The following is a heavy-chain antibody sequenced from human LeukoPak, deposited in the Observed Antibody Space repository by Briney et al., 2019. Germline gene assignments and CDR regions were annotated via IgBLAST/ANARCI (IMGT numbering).Heavy chain of an antibody. J-gene: IGHJ4*02. V-gene: IGHV4-34*01. D-gene: IGHD5-12*01. CDR1: GGSFSGYY. CDR3: ARSSRRDGYNN. CDR2: INHSGST. Sequence: KTSGTLSLTCAVYGGSFSGYYWSWIRQPPGKGLEWIGEINHSGSTNYNPSLKSRVTISVDTSKNQFSLKLSSVTAADTAVYYCARSSRRDGYNNWGQGTLVTVSS.